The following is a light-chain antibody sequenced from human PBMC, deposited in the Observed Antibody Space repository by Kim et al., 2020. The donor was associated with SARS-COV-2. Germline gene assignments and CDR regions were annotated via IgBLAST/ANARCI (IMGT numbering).Light chain of an antibody. CDR3: QSADSSGTYVV. V-gene: IGLV3-25*03. CDR2: KDS. CDR1: ALPKQY. Sequence: SYELTQPPSVSVPPGQTARITCSGDALPKQYAYWYQQKPGQAPVLVIYKDSERPSGIPERFSGSSSGTTVTLTISGVQAEDEADYYCQSADSSGTYVVFG. J-gene: IGLJ2*01.